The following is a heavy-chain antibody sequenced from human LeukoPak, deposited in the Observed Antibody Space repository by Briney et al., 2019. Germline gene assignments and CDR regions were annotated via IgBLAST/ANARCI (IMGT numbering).Heavy chain of an antibody. CDR1: GGSISSYY. V-gene: IGHV4-59*01. D-gene: IGHD2-2*01. CDR3: ARSYCSSTSCYSYYYYYGMDV. Sequence: SETLSLTCTVSGGSISSYYWSWLRQPPGKGLEWIGYIYYSGSTNYNPSLKSRVTISVDTSKNQFSLKLSSVTAADTAVYYCARSYCSSTSCYSYYYYYGMDVWGQGTTSPSP. CDR2: IYYSGST. J-gene: IGHJ6*02.